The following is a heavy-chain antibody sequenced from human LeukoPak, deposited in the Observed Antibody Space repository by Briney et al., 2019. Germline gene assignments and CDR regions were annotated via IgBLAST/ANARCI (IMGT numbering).Heavy chain of an antibody. CDR3: AKDKRGYSYGFFFDY. D-gene: IGHD5-18*01. J-gene: IGHJ4*02. V-gene: IGHV3-23*01. CDR1: GFTFSSYA. CDR2: ISGSGGST. Sequence: GGSLRLSCAASGFTFSSYAMSWVRQAPGKGLEWVSAISGSGGSTYYADSVKGRFAISRDNSKNTLYLQMNSLRAEDTAVYYCAKDKRGYSYGFFFDYWGQGTLVTVSS.